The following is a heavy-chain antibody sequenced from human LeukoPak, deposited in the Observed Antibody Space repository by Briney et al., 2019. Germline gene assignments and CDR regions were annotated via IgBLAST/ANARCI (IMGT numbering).Heavy chain of an antibody. D-gene: IGHD3-10*01. CDR1: GGSFSGYY. Sequence: SETLSLTCAVYGGSFSGYYWSWIRQPPGKGLEWIGYIYYSGSTNYNPSLKSRVTISVDTSKNQFSLKLSSVTAADTAVYYCARRGGDWGQGTLVTVSS. CDR3: ARRGGD. J-gene: IGHJ4*02. CDR2: IYYSGST. V-gene: IGHV4-59*12.